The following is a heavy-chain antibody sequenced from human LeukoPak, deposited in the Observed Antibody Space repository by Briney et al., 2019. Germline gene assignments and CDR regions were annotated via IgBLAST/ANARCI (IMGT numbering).Heavy chain of an antibody. J-gene: IGHJ4*02. CDR2: INHSGST. CDR1: GGSFSGYY. V-gene: IGHV4-34*01. Sequence: SETLSLTCAVYGGSFSGYYWSWIRQPPGKGLEWIGEINHSGSTNYNPSLKSRVTISVDTSKNQFSLKPSSVTAADTAVYYCARVYLISRGRHYDILTGYYRGRSYFDYWGQGTLVTVSS. D-gene: IGHD3-9*01. CDR3: ARVYLISRGRHYDILTGYYRGRSYFDY.